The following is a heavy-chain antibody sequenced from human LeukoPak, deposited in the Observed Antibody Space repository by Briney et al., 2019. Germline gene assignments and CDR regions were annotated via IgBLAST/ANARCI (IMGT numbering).Heavy chain of an antibody. D-gene: IGHD3-22*01. V-gene: IGHV3-21*01. CDR3: ARDRGYDSSGYYSGPSDY. CDR1: GFTFSSYS. CDR2: ISSSSSYI. Sequence: PGGSLRLSCAASGFTFSSYSMNWVRQAPGKGLEWVSSISSSSSYIYYADSVKGRFTISRDNAKNSLYLQMNSLRAEDTAVYYCARDRGYDSSGYYSGPSDYWGQGTLVTVSS. J-gene: IGHJ4*02.